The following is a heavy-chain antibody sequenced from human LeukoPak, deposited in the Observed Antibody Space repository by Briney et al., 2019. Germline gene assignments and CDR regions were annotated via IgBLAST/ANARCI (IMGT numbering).Heavy chain of an antibody. Sequence: ASVKVSCKASGYTFTGYYMHWVRQAPGQGLEWMGWINPNSGATDYAQNFQGRVTMTTDTSMSTAYMELSRLTSDDTAVYYCARAGGRSWFDPWGQGTLVTVSS. J-gene: IGHJ5*02. CDR2: INPNSGAT. V-gene: IGHV1-2*02. CDR1: GYTFTGYY. CDR3: ARAGGRSWFDP.